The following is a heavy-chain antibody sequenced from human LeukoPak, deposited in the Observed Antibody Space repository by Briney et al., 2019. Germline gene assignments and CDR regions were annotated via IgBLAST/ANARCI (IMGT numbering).Heavy chain of an antibody. CDR1: GGSISSRPYY. V-gene: IGHV4-39*07. Sequence: SETLSLTCTVSGGSISSRPYYWGWIRQPPGKGLEWIGTIYSSGTTYYNPSLKSRVTISLDTSKNQFSLKLSSVIAADTAIYYCARDFSSSSTVYYYYYMDVWGKGTTVTVSS. CDR3: ARDFSSSSTVYYYYYMDV. D-gene: IGHD6-6*01. CDR2: IYSSGTT. J-gene: IGHJ6*03.